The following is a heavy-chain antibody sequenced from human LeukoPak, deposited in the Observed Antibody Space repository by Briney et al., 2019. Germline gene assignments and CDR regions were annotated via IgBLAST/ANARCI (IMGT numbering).Heavy chain of an antibody. V-gene: IGHV4-59*12. Sequence: SETLSLTCTVSGGSISSYYWSWIRQPPGKGLEWIGYIYYSGSTYYNPSLKSRVTISVDRSKNQLSLKLSSVTAADTAVYYCARVSEYSSSNWGQGTLVTVSS. CDR1: GGSISSYY. J-gene: IGHJ4*02. CDR2: IYYSGST. CDR3: ARVSEYSSSN. D-gene: IGHD6-6*01.